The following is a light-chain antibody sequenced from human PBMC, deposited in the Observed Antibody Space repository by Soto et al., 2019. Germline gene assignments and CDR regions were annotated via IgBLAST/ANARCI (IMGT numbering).Light chain of an antibody. J-gene: IGKJ1*01. CDR2: GAS. Sequence: EFVLTQSPGTLSLSPGERATLSCRASQSVSNSNLAWYQQKPGQAPRPLIYGASNRATGVPDRFSGSESGTDFTLTISRLEPEDFATYYCQQYNSYPRTFGRGTKVEIK. V-gene: IGKV3-20*01. CDR3: QQYNSYPRT. CDR1: QSVSNSN.